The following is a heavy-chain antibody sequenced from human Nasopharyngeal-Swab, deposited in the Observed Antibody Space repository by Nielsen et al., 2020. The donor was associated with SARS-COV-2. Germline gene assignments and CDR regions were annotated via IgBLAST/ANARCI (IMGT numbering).Heavy chain of an antibody. CDR2: INAGNGNT. J-gene: IGHJ4*02. Sequence: ASVKVSCKASGYTFTRYAMHWVRQAPGQRLEWMGWINAGNGNTKYSQKFQGRVTITRDTSASTAYMELSSLRSEDTAVYYCARRPDTAMSNFDYWGQGTLVTVSS. V-gene: IGHV1-3*01. D-gene: IGHD5-18*01. CDR3: ARRPDTAMSNFDY. CDR1: GYTFTRYA.